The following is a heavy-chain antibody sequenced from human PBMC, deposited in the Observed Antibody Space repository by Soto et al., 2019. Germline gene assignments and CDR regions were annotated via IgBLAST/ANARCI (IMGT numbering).Heavy chain of an antibody. Sequence: SVKVSCKASGGTFSSYAISWVRQAPGQGLEWMGGIIPIFGTANYAQKFQGRVTITADGSTSTAYMELSSLRSEDTAVYYCATSPSSGWFVFDYWGQGTLVTVSS. V-gene: IGHV1-69*13. J-gene: IGHJ4*02. CDR3: ATSPSSGWFVFDY. D-gene: IGHD6-19*01. CDR2: IIPIFGTA. CDR1: GGTFSSYA.